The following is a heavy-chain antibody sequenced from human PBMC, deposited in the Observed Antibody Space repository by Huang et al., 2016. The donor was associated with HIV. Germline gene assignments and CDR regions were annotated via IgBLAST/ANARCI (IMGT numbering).Heavy chain of an antibody. J-gene: IGHJ6*02. CDR3: ARVVTSYYYGMDV. Sequence: GYADSVKGRFTISRDNAKNSLDLQMNSVRAEDTALYQCARVVTSYYYGMDVWGQGTTVTVSS. V-gene: IGHV3-20*01. D-gene: IGHD4-4*01.